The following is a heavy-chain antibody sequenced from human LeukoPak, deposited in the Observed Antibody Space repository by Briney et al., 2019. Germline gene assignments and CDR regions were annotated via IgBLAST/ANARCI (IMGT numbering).Heavy chain of an antibody. CDR3: AKEGQFLYGMDV. V-gene: IGHV3-9*01. D-gene: IGHD2/OR15-2a*01. Sequence: GRSLRLSCAASGFTFDDYAMHWVRQAPGKGLEWVSGISWNSGSIGYADSVKGRLTISRDNAKNSLYLQMNSLRAEDTALYYCAKEGQFLYGMDVWGQGTTVTVSS. CDR1: GFTFDDYA. CDR2: ISWNSGSI. J-gene: IGHJ6*02.